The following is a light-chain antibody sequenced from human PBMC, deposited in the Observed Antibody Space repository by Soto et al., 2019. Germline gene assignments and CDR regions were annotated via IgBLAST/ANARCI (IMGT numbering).Light chain of an antibody. CDR3: QHPWT. J-gene: IGKJ1*01. V-gene: IGKV3-20*01. CDR1: QSVSSSY. CDR2: GAS. Sequence: EIVLTQSPGTLSVFPGERATLSCRASQSVSSSYLAWYQQRPGQAPRLLIYGASFRATGIPDRFSGSGSGTDFILTISRLEPEDFAVYYCQHPWTFGQGTKVEIK.